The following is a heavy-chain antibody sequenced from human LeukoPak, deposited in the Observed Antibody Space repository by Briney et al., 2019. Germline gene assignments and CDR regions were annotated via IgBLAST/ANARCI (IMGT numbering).Heavy chain of an antibody. J-gene: IGHJ3*02. Sequence: GGSLRLSCAASGFSFSSYEMNWVRQAPGKGLEWVSYISSSGSTIYYADSVKGRFTISRDNAKNSLYLQMNSLRAEDTAVYYCARVGYYDSSGYYLFAFDIWGQGTMVTVSS. D-gene: IGHD3-22*01. V-gene: IGHV3-48*03. CDR1: GFSFSSYE. CDR3: ARVGYYDSSGYYLFAFDI. CDR2: ISSSGSTI.